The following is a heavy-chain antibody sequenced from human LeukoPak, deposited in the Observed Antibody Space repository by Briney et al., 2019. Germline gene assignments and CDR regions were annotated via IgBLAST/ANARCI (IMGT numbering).Heavy chain of an antibody. CDR1: GFTFSSYS. D-gene: IGHD1-26*01. J-gene: IGHJ4*02. Sequence: GGSLRLSCAASGFTFSSYSMNWVRQAPGKGLEWVSSISSSSSYTYYADSVKGRFTISRDNAKNSLYLQMNSLRAEDTAVYYCARMVGAIYFDYWGQGTLVTVSS. V-gene: IGHV3-21*01. CDR3: ARMVGAIYFDY. CDR2: ISSSSSYT.